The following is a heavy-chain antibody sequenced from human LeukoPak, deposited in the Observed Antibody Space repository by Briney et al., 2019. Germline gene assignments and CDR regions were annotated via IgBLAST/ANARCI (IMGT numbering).Heavy chain of an antibody. J-gene: IGHJ5*02. V-gene: IGHV1-8*02. Sequence: ASVKVSCKASGYNFNSYDINWVRQAPGQGLEWMGWMNPNSGNTGYAQKFQGRVTMTTDTSISTAYMEMTTLTSEDTAVYYCARAYSDDSSGSNWFGPWGQGTLVTVSS. CDR3: ARAYSDDSSGSNWFGP. D-gene: IGHD3-22*01. CDR1: GYNFNSYD. CDR2: MNPNSGNT.